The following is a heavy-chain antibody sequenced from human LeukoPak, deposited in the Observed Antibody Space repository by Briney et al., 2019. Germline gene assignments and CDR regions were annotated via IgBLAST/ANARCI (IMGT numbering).Heavy chain of an antibody. Sequence: GRSLRLSCEASGFTFSSYSMHWVRQAPGKGLEWVAVISFDGGHRYYADSVKGRFTISRDNSKNTLYLQMNSLRAEDTAVYYCAKDHYSSGWTVDYWGQGTLVTVSS. J-gene: IGHJ4*02. CDR2: ISFDGGHR. CDR3: AKDHYSSGWTVDY. D-gene: IGHD6-19*01. V-gene: IGHV3-30-3*01. CDR1: GFTFSSYS.